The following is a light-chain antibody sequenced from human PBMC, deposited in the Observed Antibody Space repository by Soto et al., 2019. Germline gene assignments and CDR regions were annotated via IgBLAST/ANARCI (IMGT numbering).Light chain of an antibody. CDR2: DAS. CDR1: QSISNY. CDR3: QLRSNWPPSLT. V-gene: IGKV3-11*01. J-gene: IGKJ4*01. Sequence: EIVLTQSPDTLSVSPGERVTLSCRASQSISNYLAWHQQKPGQAPRLLIYDASNRATDIPARFSGSGSGTDFTLTISSLEPEDVAVYSCQLRSNWPPSLTFGGGTRVEI.